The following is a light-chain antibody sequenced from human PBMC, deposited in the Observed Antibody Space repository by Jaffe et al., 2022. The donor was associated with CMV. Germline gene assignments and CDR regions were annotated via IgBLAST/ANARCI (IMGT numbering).Light chain of an antibody. CDR2: TAS. Sequence: EIVLTQSPGTLSLSPGERATLSCRASQSISNNYLAWYQQKPGQAPRLLIYTASSRATGIPDRFSGSGSGTDFTLTISRLEPEDFAVYYCQQSGSSPTWTFGQGTKVEIK. CDR3: QQSGSSPTWT. J-gene: IGKJ1*01. CDR1: QSISNNY. V-gene: IGKV3-20*01.